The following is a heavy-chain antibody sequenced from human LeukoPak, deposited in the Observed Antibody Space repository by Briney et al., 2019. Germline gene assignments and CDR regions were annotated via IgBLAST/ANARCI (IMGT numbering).Heavy chain of an antibody. D-gene: IGHD5-18*01. V-gene: IGHV4-61*02. Sequence: SETLSLXCTVSGGSISSGSYYWIWIRQPAGKGLEWIGRIYTSGITNYNPSLKSRVTISVDTSKNQFSLKLSSVTAADTAVYYCARDPVYTGMVDLYYYYMDVWGKGTTVTVSS. J-gene: IGHJ6*03. CDR2: IYTSGIT. CDR3: ARDPVYTGMVDLYYYYMDV. CDR1: GGSISSGSYY.